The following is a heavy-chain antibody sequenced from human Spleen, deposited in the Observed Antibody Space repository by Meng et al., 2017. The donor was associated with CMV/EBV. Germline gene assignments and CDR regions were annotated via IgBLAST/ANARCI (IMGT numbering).Heavy chain of an antibody. CDR1: GYTLTELS. CDR2: FDPEDGET. V-gene: IGHV1-24*01. CDR3: ATEKVGARSRDY. Sequence: ASVKVSCKVSGYTLTELSMHWVRQAPGKGLEWIGGFDPEDGETIYAQKFQGRVTMTEDTSTDTAYMELSSLRSEDTAVYYCATEKVGARSRDYWGQGTLVTVSS. J-gene: IGHJ4*02. D-gene: IGHD1-26*01.